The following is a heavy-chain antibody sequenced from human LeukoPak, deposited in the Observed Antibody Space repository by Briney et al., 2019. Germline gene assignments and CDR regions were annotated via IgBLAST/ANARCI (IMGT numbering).Heavy chain of an antibody. CDR3: TRTGLITVADYFDS. CDR2: IGSKAYGGPA. J-gene: IGHJ4*02. D-gene: IGHD6-19*01. CDR1: GFTFGDYA. Sequence: GGSLRLSCTTSGFTFGDYAINWVRQAPGKGLEWVGFIGSKAYGGPAEFAASMKGRFTISRDDSKGVAYLQVNSLTTDDTAVYYCTRTGLITVADYFDSWGQGTLVTVSS. V-gene: IGHV3-49*04.